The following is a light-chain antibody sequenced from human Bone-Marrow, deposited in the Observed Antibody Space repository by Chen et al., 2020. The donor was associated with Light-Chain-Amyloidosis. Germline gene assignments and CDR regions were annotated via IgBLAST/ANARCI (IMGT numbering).Light chain of an antibody. Sequence: SYVLTKPSSVSVAPGQTATIACGGNNIGSTSVHWYQQTPGKAPLLVVYDDSDRPSGIPERLSGSNSGNTATLTISRVEAGDEADYYCQVWDRSSDRPVFGGGTKLTVL. J-gene: IGLJ3*02. V-gene: IGLV3-21*02. CDR3: QVWDRSSDRPV. CDR1: NIGSTS. CDR2: DDS.